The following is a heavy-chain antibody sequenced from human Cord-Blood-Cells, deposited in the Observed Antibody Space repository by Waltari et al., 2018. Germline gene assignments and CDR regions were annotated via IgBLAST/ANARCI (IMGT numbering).Heavy chain of an antibody. J-gene: IGHJ4*02. V-gene: IGHV3-53*02. D-gene: IGHD6-19*01. Sequence: EVQLVETGGGFIQPGGSLRLSCAASGFTVRRNYMSWVRPAPGKGLEWVSVIYSGGSTYYADSVKGRFTISRDNSKNTLYLQMNSLRAEDTAVYYCARVGLVQGFDYWGQGTLVTVSS. CDR2: IYSGGST. CDR3: ARVGLVQGFDY. CDR1: GFTVRRNY.